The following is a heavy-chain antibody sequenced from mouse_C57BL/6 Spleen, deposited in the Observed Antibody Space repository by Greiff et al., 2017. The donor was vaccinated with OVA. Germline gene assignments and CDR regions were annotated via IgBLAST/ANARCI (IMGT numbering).Heavy chain of an antibody. J-gene: IGHJ3*01. V-gene: IGHV1-53*01. CDR2: INPSNGGT. D-gene: IGHD2-2*01. Sequence: VQLQQPGTELVKPGASVKLSCKASGYTFTSYWMHWVKQRPGQGLEWIGNINPSNGGTNYNEKFKSKATLTVDKSSSTAYMQLSSLTSEDSAVYYCASGGYGYDDEGAWFAYWGQGTLVTVSA. CDR1: GYTFTSYW. CDR3: ASGGYGYDDEGAWFAY.